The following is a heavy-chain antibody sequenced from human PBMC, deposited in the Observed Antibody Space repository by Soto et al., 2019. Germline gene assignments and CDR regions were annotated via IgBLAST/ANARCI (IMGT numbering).Heavy chain of an antibody. Sequence: EVQLLESGGGLVQPGGSLRLSCAGTGFTFSSYGMSWVRQAPWKGLEWVSTIRGSAGNANYADSVKGRFTISRDDSTNTVHLQMNSLRPDDTALYYCAKHLWFGESVFDPWGQGTLVVVSS. J-gene: IGHJ5*02. CDR3: AKHLWFGESVFDP. V-gene: IGHV3-23*01. D-gene: IGHD3-10*01. CDR1: GFTFSSYG. CDR2: IRGSAGNA.